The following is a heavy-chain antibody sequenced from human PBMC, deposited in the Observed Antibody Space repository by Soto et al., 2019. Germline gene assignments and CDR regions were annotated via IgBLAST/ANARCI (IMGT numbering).Heavy chain of an antibody. J-gene: IGHJ5*02. Sequence: GSLRLSCAASGFTFSSYWMSWVRQAPGKGLEWVANIKQDGSEKYYVDSVKGRFTISRDNAKNSLYLQMNSLKTEDTAVYYCSTNYYDSSGYDNWFDPWGQGTLVTVSS. D-gene: IGHD3-22*01. V-gene: IGHV3-7*03. CDR3: STNYYDSSGYDNWFDP. CDR1: GFTFSSYW. CDR2: IKQDGSEK.